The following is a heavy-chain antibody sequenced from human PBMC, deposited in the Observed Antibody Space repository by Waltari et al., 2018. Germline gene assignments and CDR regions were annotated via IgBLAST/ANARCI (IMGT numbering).Heavy chain of an antibody. J-gene: IGHJ6*02. CDR1: GFTFGSSW. D-gene: IGHD5-12*01. V-gene: IGHV3-7*01. CDR3: ASGLGFSGPGV. Sequence: EVQLVESGGGLVQPGGSLRLSCAASGFTFGSSWVSWVRQAPGKGQGGVGTREEDGSDRDYVGSVKGRFPISRDNAKNSLFLQMNGLRAEDAAVYYCASGLGFSGPGVWGQGTTVTVSS. CDR2: REEDGSDR.